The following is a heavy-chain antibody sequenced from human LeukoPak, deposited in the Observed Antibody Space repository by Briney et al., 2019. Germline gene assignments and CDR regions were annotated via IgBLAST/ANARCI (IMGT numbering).Heavy chain of an antibody. Sequence: PSETLSLTCTVSGGSISSYYWSWIRQPPGKGLEWIGYIYYRGSTNYNPPLKSRVTISLDTSKNQFSLKLSSVTAADTAVYYCATMVQGVHTYFGSWGQGNLVAVSS. D-gene: IGHD3-10*01. CDR1: GGSISSYY. CDR3: ATMVQGVHTYFGS. J-gene: IGHJ4*02. CDR2: IYYRGST. V-gene: IGHV4-59*01.